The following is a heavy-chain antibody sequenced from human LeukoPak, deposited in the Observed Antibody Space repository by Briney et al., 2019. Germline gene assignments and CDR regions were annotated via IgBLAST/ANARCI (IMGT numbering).Heavy chain of an antibody. D-gene: IGHD6-19*01. V-gene: IGHV3-21*01. J-gene: IGHJ3*02. CDR1: GLTFSSYS. CDR2: ISSSSSYI. Sequence: GGSLRLSCAAAGLTFSSYSMNWDSHAPGKGLEWVSSISSSSSYIYHADSVKGRFTISRDNAKNPMYLQMNSLIAEDTAVYYCARVYSSGYDAFDIWGQGTMVTVSS. CDR3: ARVYSSGYDAFDI.